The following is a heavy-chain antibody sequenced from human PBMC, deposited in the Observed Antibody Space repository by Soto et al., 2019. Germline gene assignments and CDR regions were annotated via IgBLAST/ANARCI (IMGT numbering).Heavy chain of an antibody. D-gene: IGHD2-21*02. CDR3: AKDQQGVTAH. Sequence: SVRSLRLSCAAAGFTFSSYAMSWVRQAPGKGLEWVSAISGSGGSTYYADSVKGRFTISRDNSKNTLYLQMNSLRAEDTAVYYCAKDQQGVTAHWGQGTLVTVSS. V-gene: IGHV3-23*01. CDR2: ISGSGGST. CDR1: GFTFSSYA. J-gene: IGHJ4*02.